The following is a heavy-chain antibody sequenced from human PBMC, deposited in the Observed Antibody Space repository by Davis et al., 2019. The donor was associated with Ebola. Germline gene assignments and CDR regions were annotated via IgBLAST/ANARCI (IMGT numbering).Heavy chain of an antibody. D-gene: IGHD1-26*01. Sequence: MPSETLSLTCAVYGGSFSGYYWSWIRQPPGKGLEWIGEINHSGSTNYNPSLKSRVTISVDTSKNQFSLKLSSVTAADTAVYYCARTWELPYYYYGMDVWGQGITVTVSS. CDR3: ARTWELPYYYYGMDV. CDR1: GGSFSGYY. V-gene: IGHV4-34*01. CDR2: INHSGST. J-gene: IGHJ6*02.